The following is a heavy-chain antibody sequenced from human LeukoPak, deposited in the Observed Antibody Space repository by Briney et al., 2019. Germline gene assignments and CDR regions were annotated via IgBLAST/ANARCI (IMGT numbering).Heavy chain of an antibody. CDR2: IYHSGST. Sequence: PSETLSLTCAVSGGSISSSNWWSWVRQPPGQGLEWIGEIYHSGSTNYNPSLKSRVTIPVDKSKNQFSLKMSSVTAADTAVYYCAGKGSDAFDIWGQGTMVTVSS. V-gene: IGHV4-4*02. CDR1: GGSISSSNW. CDR3: AGKGSDAFDI. J-gene: IGHJ3*02.